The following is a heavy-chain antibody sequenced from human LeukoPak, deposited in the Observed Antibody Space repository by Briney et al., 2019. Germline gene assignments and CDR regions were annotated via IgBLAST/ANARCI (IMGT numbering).Heavy chain of an antibody. CDR3: AKWREGTMVYFDY. D-gene: IGHD3-10*01. CDR2: ISGSGHNT. J-gene: IGHJ4*02. CDR1: GFTSSSYA. V-gene: IGHV3-23*01. Sequence: GESLRLSCAASGFTSSSYAMTWVRQAPGKGLEWVSAISGSGHNTYYADSVKGRFTISRDNSKNTVYLQMNSLRAEDTALYYCAKWREGTMVYFDYWGQGTLVTVSS.